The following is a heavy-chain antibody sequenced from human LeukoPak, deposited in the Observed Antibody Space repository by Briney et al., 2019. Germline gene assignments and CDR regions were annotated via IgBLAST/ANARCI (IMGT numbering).Heavy chain of an antibody. Sequence: GESLRLSCAASGFSFSDYYMSWIRQAPGKGLEWLSYISSSSGTIYYADSVKGRFTISRDNAQNSLFLQMNSLRAEDTAVYFCASGSGWFSFDSWGQGTLVTVSS. J-gene: IGHJ4*02. CDR3: ASGSGWFSFDS. V-gene: IGHV3-11*04. CDR2: ISSSSGTI. D-gene: IGHD6-19*01. CDR1: GFSFSDYY.